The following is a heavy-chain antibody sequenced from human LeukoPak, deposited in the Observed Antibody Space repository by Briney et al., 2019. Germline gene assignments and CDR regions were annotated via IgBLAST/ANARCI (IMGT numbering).Heavy chain of an antibody. CDR2: ISYDGSNK. J-gene: IGHJ4*02. CDR1: GFTFSSYA. Sequence: GGSLTLSCAASGFTFSSYAMHWVRQAPGKGLEWVAVISYDGSNKYYADSVKGRFTISRDNSKNPLYLQMNSLRAEDTAVYYCARSYGSGSYSPARYFDYWGQGTLVTVSS. CDR3: ARSYGSGSYSPARYFDY. D-gene: IGHD3-10*01. V-gene: IGHV3-30*04.